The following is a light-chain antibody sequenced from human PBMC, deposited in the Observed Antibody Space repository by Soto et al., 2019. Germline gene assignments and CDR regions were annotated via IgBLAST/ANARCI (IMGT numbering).Light chain of an antibody. CDR1: QSVTSSY. J-gene: IGKJ1*01. CDR2: GAS. V-gene: IGKV3-20*01. Sequence: EIVLTQSPGTLSLSPGERAALSCRASQSVTSSYLAWYQQKPGQAPGLLIYGASSRATGIPDRSSGSGSGTDFTLTISRLEPEDFAVYYCQHYGSSPPWTFGQGTKVDIK. CDR3: QHYGSSPPWT.